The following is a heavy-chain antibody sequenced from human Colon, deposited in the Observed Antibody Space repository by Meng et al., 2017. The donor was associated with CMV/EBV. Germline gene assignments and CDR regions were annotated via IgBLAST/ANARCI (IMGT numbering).Heavy chain of an antibody. CDR2: IIPMFGTA. Sequence: SVKVSCKASGGTLSSHGFSWVRQAPGQGLEWVGGIIPMFGTANYAQTFRGRVTITTDDSTSTAYMELRTLRSEDTAVYYCARGYGTNLYHYGMDVWGQGTTVTVSS. D-gene: IGHD4/OR15-4a*01. CDR3: ARGYGTNLYHYGMDV. CDR1: GGTLSSHG. V-gene: IGHV1-69*05. J-gene: IGHJ6*02.